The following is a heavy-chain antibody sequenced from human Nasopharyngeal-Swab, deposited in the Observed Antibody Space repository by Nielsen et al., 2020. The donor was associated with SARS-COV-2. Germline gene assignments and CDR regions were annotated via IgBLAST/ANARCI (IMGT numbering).Heavy chain of an antibody. D-gene: IGHD3-9*01. CDR2: IYYSGST. Sequence: SETLSLTCTVSGGSISSYYWSWIRQPPGKGLEWIGYIYYSGSTNYNPSLKSRVTITVDTSKNQFSLKLSSVTAADTAVYYCARGTIRGYYYYYIDVWGKGTTVTVSS. J-gene: IGHJ6*03. CDR3: ARGTIRGYYYYYIDV. CDR1: GGSISSYY. V-gene: IGHV4-59*01.